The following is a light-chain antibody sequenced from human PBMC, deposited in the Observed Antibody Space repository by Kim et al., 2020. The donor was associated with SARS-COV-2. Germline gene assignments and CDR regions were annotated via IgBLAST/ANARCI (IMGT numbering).Light chain of an antibody. V-gene: IGKV3-20*01. CDR3: QQYGFSPWT. CDR2: GAS. J-gene: IGKJ1*01. CDR1: QSVSSSS. Sequence: SPGERATLSCRASQSVSSSSLTWYQQKSGQAPRLLIYGASTRASGIPDRFGGSGSGTDFTLTISRLEPEDSAVYYCQQYGFSPWTFGQGTRVEIK.